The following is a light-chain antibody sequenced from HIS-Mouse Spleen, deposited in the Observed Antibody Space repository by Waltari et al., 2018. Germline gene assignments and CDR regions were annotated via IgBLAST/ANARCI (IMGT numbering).Light chain of an antibody. CDR2: EGS. CDR1: SSDVGSYNL. V-gene: IGLV2-23*01. CDR3: CSYAGSSWV. Sequence: QSALTQPASVSGSPGQSITISCTGTSSDVGSYNLVSWYQQHPGKAPKLMIYEGSKRPSGVSNRFPGSKSCNTASLTISGLQAEDEADYYCCSYAGSSWVFGGGTKLTVL. J-gene: IGLJ3*02.